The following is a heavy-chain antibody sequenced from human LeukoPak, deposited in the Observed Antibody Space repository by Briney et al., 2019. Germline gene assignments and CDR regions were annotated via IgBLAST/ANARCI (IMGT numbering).Heavy chain of an antibody. D-gene: IGHD3-22*01. J-gene: IGHJ4*02. CDR2: IYYSGST. CDR1: GGSISSSSYY. Sequence: PSETLSLTCTVSGGSISSSSYYWGWIRQPPGKGLEWIGSIYYSGSTYYNPSLKSRVTISVDTSKNQFSLKLSSVTAADTAVYYCARLPHYYDSSGRFDYWGQGTLVTVSS. V-gene: IGHV4-39*07. CDR3: ARLPHYYDSSGRFDY.